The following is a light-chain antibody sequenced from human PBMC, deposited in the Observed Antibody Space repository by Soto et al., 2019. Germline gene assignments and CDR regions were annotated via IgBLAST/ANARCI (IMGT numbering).Light chain of an antibody. CDR1: QSLLHSNGYNY. Sequence: IVMTQSPLSLPVTPGEPASISCRSSQSLLHSNGYNYLDWYLQKPGQSPQLLIYFGSNRSSWVPDRFIASGLGTDFTLKIRRAEAEDVDVYYCMQALQAPPCTFGQG. J-gene: IGKJ1*01. V-gene: IGKV2-28*01. CDR2: FGS. CDR3: MQALQAPPCT.